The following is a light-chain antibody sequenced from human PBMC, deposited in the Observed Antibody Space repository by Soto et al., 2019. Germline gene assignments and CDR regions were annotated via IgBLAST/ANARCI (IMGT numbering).Light chain of an antibody. V-gene: IGLV1-40*01. CDR2: GDI. CDR3: QSYDSSLNISV. Sequence: QSVLTQPPSVSGAPGQRVSISCTGTSSNIGAGYDVHWYQHLPGTAPKLLIFGDINRPSGVPDRLSGSKSGTSASLAITGLQAEDEADYYCQSYDSSLNISVFGGGTKLTVL. J-gene: IGLJ2*01. CDR1: SSNIGAGYD.